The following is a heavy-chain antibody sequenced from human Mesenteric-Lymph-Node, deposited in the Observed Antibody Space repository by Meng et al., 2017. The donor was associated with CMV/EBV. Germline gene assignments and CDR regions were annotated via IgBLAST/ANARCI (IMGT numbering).Heavy chain of an antibody. J-gene: IGHJ4*02. CDR2: NDYSDRT. CDR3: ARERVGNFDY. CDR1: WGDSGSGGED. V-gene: IGHV4-31*11. Sequence: CAVSWGDSGSGGEDGSCVRGHEGKGLERNRGNDYSDRTDYNPTLRMRGTISVNTAKNQLSLKLSAVTAADSAVNNCARERVGNFDYWGQGTLVTVSS. D-gene: IGHD1-26*01.